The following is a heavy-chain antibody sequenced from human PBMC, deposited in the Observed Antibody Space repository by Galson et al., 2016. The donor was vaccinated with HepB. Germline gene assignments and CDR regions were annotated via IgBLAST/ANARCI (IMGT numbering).Heavy chain of an antibody. V-gene: IGHV3-21*01. CDR1: GFTFSPYS. Sequence: SLRLSCAVSGFTFSPYSINWVRQAPGKGLEWVSSISSSPYMYYTDSVRGRFTITRDNAKNSLFLQMNSLRAEETAVYYCARDLGITMFGVYHYGMDVWGQGTTVTVSS. CDR3: ARDLGITMFGVYHYGMDV. J-gene: IGHJ6*02. CDR2: ISSSPYM. D-gene: IGHD3-3*01.